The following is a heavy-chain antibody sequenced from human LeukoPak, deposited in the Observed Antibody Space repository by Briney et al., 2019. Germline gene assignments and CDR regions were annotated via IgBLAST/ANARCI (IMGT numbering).Heavy chain of an antibody. D-gene: IGHD4-23*01. CDR3: AKEQTTVITPAFDC. V-gene: IGHV1-2*02. CDR2: INPNSGGT. CDR1: GYTFTGYY. Sequence: ASVKVSCKASGYTFTGYYMHWVRQAPGQGLEWMGWINPNSGGTNYVQKFQGRVTMTRDTSISTAYMELSSLRAEDTAVYYCAKEQTTVITPAFDCWGQGTLVTVSS. J-gene: IGHJ4*02.